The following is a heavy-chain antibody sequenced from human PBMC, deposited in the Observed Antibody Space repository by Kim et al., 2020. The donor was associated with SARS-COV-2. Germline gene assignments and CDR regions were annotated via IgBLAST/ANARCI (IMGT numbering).Heavy chain of an antibody. Sequence: SETLSLTCTVSGGSISSSSYYWGWIRQPPGKGLEWIGSIYHSGSTYYNPSLKSRVTISVDTSKNQFSLKLSSVTAADTAVYYCARQWVYYYGSGSYRPFDSWGQGTLVTVSS. V-gene: IGHV4-39*01. D-gene: IGHD3-10*01. CDR3: ARQWVYYYGSGSYRPFDS. J-gene: IGHJ4*02. CDR1: GGSISSSSYY. CDR2: IYHSGST.